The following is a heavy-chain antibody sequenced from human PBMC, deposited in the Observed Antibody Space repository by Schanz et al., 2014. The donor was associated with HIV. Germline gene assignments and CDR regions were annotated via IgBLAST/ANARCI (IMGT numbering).Heavy chain of an antibody. V-gene: IGHV4-31*02. CDR3: GRGTDDFPPDS. J-gene: IGHJ4*02. D-gene: IGHD3-3*01. CDR2: IYHSGST. CDR1: GYSISRGGYY. Sequence: QVHLQESGPGLVKPSQTLSLTCSVSGYSISRGGYYWSWIRQHPGKGLEWIGYIYHSGSTYYNPSLKPRVPISVDTSKNQFSLKLSSVPAADTAVYYCGRGTDDFPPDSWGQGTQVIVSS.